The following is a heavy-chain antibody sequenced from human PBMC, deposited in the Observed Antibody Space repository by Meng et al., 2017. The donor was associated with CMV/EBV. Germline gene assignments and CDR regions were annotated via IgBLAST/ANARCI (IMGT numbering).Heavy chain of an antibody. V-gene: IGHV3-53*05. CDR1: GFTVSSNY. CDR2: IYSGGST. Sequence: GGSLRLSCAASGFTVSSNYMSWVRRAPGKGLEWVSVIYSGGSTYYADSVKGRFTISRDNSKNTLYLQMNSLRSEDTAVYYCAGGYYGSGLDYWGQGTLVTVSS. D-gene: IGHD3-10*01. J-gene: IGHJ4*02. CDR3: AGGYYGSGLDY.